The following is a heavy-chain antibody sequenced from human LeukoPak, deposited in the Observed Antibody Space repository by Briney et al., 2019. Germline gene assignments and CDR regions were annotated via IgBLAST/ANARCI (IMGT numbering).Heavy chain of an antibody. CDR2: IYYSGST. CDR3: ARQIFGVVLNYFDY. CDR1: GYSISNSHW. V-gene: IGHV4-28*01. D-gene: IGHD3-3*01. J-gene: IGHJ4*02. Sequence: PSEALSLTCAVSGYSISNSHWWGWIRQSPGKGLEWIGYIYYSGSTYYNPSLKSRVAVSVDTSKSQFSLKLSSVTAADTAVYYCARQIFGVVLNYFDYWGQGTLVTVSS.